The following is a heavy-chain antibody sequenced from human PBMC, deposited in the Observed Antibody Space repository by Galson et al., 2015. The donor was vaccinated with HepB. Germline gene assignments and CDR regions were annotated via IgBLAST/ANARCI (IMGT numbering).Heavy chain of an antibody. CDR1: GFNFGVYA. D-gene: IGHD3-22*01. Sequence: SLRLSCAASGFNFGVYAMTWVRQAPGKGLEWVSVVSGNGITTYYADSVKGRFTISRDNSKNTVYLQMNSLRVEDTAVYYCARNSYDISNYYWARLDFWGQGTLLTVSS. CDR2: VSGNGITT. J-gene: IGHJ4*02. V-gene: IGHV3-23*01. CDR3: ARNSYDISNYYWARLDF.